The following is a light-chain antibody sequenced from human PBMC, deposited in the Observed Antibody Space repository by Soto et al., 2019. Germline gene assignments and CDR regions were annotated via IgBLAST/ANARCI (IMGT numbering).Light chain of an antibody. CDR3: CSYAGSSTWV. J-gene: IGLJ2*01. V-gene: IGLV2-23*02. Sequence: QSVLTQPASVSGSPGQSITISCTGTSSDVGNYNLVSWYQHHSGKAPKLMIYEVSKRPSGVFNRFSGSKSGNTASLTISGLQGEDEADYYCCSYAGSSTWVFGGGTKVTVL. CDR2: EVS. CDR1: SSDVGNYNL.